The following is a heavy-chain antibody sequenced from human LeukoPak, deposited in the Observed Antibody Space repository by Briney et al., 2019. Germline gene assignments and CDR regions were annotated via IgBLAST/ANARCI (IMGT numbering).Heavy chain of an antibody. CDR3: ARDPYDSNWNDAFDI. CDR2: TYYRS. Sequence: SQTLSLTCVISGDSVSNNIIVWRWISPSPSRGLEWLGRTYYRSNAVSVKGRISIDADTSKNQFSLHLNSVTPEDTAVYYCARDPYDSNWNDAFDIWGQGTLVTVSS. J-gene: IGHJ3*02. CDR1: GDSVSNNIIV. V-gene: IGHV6-1*01. D-gene: IGHD1-1*01.